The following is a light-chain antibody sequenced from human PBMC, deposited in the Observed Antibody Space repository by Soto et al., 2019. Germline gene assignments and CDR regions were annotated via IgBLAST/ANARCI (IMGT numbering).Light chain of an antibody. CDR1: SSDVGAYNS. V-gene: IGLV2-23*01. CDR3: CSSAPESTYV. Sequence: QSALAQPASVSGSPGQSITISCTGTSSDVGAYNSFSWYQQHPHKAPQVIIYKGSQRPSGVSNRFSGSTSGNAASLTISGLQADDEADYFCCSSAPESTYVFGTGTKLTVL. CDR2: KGS. J-gene: IGLJ1*01.